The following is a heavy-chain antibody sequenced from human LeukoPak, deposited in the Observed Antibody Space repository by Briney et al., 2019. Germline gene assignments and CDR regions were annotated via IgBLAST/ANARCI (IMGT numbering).Heavy chain of an antibody. Sequence: PGGSLRLSCAASGFTFSSYAMSWVRQAPGKGLEWVSVISASGASTSYAGSLKGRFTISRDNSKNTLYLQMNTLRAEDTAVYYCALAIAVTSTGVSDYWGQGTLVTVSS. CDR3: ALAIAVTSTGVSDY. V-gene: IGHV3-23*01. CDR1: GFTFSSYA. J-gene: IGHJ4*02. CDR2: ISASGAST. D-gene: IGHD6-19*01.